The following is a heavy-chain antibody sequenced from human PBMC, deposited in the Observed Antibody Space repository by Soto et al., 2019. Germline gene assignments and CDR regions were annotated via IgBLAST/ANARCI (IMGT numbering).Heavy chain of an antibody. V-gene: IGHV3-33*01. D-gene: IGHD1-26*01. CDR3: ARDPIVETTLMAVFQR. CDR2: IWYDGSNQ. Sequence: QVQLVESGGGVVQPGRSLRLSCAGSGFSFSNYGMHWVRQAPGTGLEWVALIWYDGSNQDYADSVKGRFTISRDKSKNTLYLQMSSLRNEDTSVYYCARDPIVETTLMAVFQRWGQGTLVTVSS. CDR1: GFSFSNYG. J-gene: IGHJ1*01.